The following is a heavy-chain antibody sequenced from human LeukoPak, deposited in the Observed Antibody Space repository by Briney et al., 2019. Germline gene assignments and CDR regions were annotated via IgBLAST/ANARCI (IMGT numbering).Heavy chain of an antibody. D-gene: IGHD5-18*01. CDR3: GRDPRLGIRGYTYGYIEY. Sequence: ASVKVSCKASGYSFTSYAMNWVRQAPGQGLEWMGWINTNTGNPTYAQVFTGRYVFSLDTSVSTAYLQISGLTADDTAVYFCGRDPRLGIRGYTYGYIEYWGQGTLVTVSS. CDR1: GYSFTSYA. J-gene: IGHJ4*02. V-gene: IGHV7-4-1*02. CDR2: INTNTGNP.